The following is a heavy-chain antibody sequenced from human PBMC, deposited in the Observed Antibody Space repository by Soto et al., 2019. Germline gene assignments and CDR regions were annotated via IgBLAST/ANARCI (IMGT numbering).Heavy chain of an antibody. V-gene: IGHV4-4*02. J-gene: IGHJ4*02. CDR3: AREAGYSSSWYDY. D-gene: IGHD6-13*01. CDR1: GGSISSSNW. Sequence: PSETLSLTCAVSGGSISSSNWWSWVRQPPGKGLEWIGEIYHSGSTNYNPSLKSRVTISVDKSKNQFSLKLSSVTAADTAVYYCAREAGYSSSWYDYWGQGTLVTVSS. CDR2: IYHSGST.